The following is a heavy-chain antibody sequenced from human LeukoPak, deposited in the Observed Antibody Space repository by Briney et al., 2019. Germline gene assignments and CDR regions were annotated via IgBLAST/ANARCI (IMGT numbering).Heavy chain of an antibody. CDR1: GGSFSGYY. J-gene: IGHJ4*02. V-gene: IGHV4-34*01. CDR2: INHSGST. CDR3: ARVDYDILTGYYSYLDY. Sequence: SETLSLTCAVYGGSFSGYYWSWIRQPPGKGLEWIGEINHSGSTNYNPSLKSRVTISVDTSKNQFSLKLSSVTAADTAVYYCARVDYDILTGYYSYLDYWGQGTLVTVSS. D-gene: IGHD3-9*01.